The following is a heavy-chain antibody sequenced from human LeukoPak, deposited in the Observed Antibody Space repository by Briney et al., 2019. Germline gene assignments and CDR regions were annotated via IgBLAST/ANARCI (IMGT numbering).Heavy chain of an antibody. J-gene: IGHJ4*02. CDR2: INQDGSQK. Sequence: GGSLRLHCAVSGFTFRTWWMSWVRQAPGKGLEWVANINQDGSQKYYADSVKGRFTIFRDNTKNSLYLEMNSLRADDTAKYYCATEDYFRFESRGGGVLATVSS. CDR1: GFTFRTWW. D-gene: IGHD2/OR15-2a*01. V-gene: IGHV3-7*04. CDR3: ATEDYFRFES.